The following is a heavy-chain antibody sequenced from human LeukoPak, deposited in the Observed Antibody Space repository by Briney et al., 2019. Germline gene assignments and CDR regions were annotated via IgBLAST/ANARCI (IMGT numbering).Heavy chain of an antibody. CDR1: GFTFSSYA. J-gene: IGHJ4*02. Sequence: AGRSLRLSCAASGFTFSSYAMNWVRQAPGKGLEWVALISYDGSNKNYADSVKGRLTISRDNSRNTLSLQMNGLRAEDTAVYYCAKSPRSSWYPGYFDYWGQGTLVTVSS. CDR3: AKSPRSSWYPGYFDY. CDR2: ISYDGSNK. V-gene: IGHV3-30-3*02. D-gene: IGHD6-13*01.